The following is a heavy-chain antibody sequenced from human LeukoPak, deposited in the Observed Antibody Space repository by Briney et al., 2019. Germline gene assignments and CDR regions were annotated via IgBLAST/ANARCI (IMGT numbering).Heavy chain of an antibody. J-gene: IGHJ3*02. CDR2: IYTSGST. Sequence: SETLSLTCTVSGGSISSYYWSWIRQPAGKGLERIGRIYTSGSTNYNPSLKSRVTMSVDTSKNQFSLKLSSVTAADTAVYYCARDDFTRYYSGGSCYFDAFDIWGQGTMVTVSS. D-gene: IGHD2-15*01. V-gene: IGHV4-4*07. CDR1: GGSISSYY. CDR3: ARDDFTRYYSGGSCYFDAFDI.